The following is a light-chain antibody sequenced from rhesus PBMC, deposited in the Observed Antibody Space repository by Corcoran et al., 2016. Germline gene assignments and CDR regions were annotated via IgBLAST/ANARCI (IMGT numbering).Light chain of an antibody. CDR3: QSYDKSLNGHV. CDR1: NSNVGGYF. J-gene: IGLJ6*01. V-gene: IGLV1-85*01. CDR2: ENN. Sequence: QSVLTQPPSVSGAARQRVTISCTGSNSNVGGYFVQWYQQVPGTAPRLLIYENNKRPSEISDRFSGSRSGTSASLTITGLQSEDEADYYCQSYDKSLNGHVFGSGTKLTVL.